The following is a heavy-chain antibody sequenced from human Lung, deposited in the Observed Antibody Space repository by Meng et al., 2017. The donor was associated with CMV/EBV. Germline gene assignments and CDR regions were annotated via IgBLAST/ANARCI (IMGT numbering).Heavy chain of an antibody. Sequence: YPFTSYDINWVRQAAGHGLEWMGWMNPNSGNTGFAQKFQGRVTITRNTSISTAYMEVRSLRFEDTAVYYCARMGRYCSGGSCLRYFDYWGQGTLVTVSS. CDR2: MNPNSGNT. J-gene: IGHJ4*02. CDR3: ARMGRYCSGGSCLRYFDY. D-gene: IGHD2-15*01. V-gene: IGHV1-8*01. CDR1: YPFTSYD.